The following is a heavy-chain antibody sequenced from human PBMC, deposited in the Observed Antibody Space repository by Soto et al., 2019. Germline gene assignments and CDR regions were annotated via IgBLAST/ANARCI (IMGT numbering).Heavy chain of an antibody. V-gene: IGHV4-39*01. CDR2: IYYSGST. J-gene: IGHJ6*02. D-gene: IGHD3-22*01. CDR1: GGSISSGIYY. Sequence: SKTPSITCTVPGGSISSGIYYWGWIRQPPGKGLEWIGSIYYSGSTYYNPSLKSRVTISVDTSKNQFSLKLSSVTAADTAVYYCARRLYYDSSGFEGGGMDVWGQGTTVT. CDR3: ARRLYYDSSGFEGGGMDV.